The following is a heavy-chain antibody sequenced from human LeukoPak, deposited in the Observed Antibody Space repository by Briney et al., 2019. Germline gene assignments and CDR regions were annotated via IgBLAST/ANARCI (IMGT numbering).Heavy chain of an antibody. Sequence: GESLKISCQGSGYSFTSYWIGWVRQMPGKGLEWMGIIYPGDSDTRYSPSFQGQVTISADKSISTAYLQWSSLKASDTAMYYCARDYDSSGYSTNFDYWGQGTLVTVSS. D-gene: IGHD3-22*01. CDR3: ARDYDSSGYSTNFDY. CDR1: GYSFTSYW. V-gene: IGHV5-51*01. CDR2: IYPGDSDT. J-gene: IGHJ4*02.